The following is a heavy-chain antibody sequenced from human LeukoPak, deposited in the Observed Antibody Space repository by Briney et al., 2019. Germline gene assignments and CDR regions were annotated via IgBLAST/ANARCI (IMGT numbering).Heavy chain of an antibody. Sequence: GGSLRLSCAVSGFTVSSNYMSWVRQAPGKGLEWVSVIYSGGSTYYADSVKGRFTISRDNSRNTLYLQMNSLRAEDTAVYYCARDRRGGAVSAFDIWGQGTMVTVSS. CDR2: IYSGGST. CDR1: GFTVSSNY. CDR3: ARDRRGGAVSAFDI. J-gene: IGHJ3*02. V-gene: IGHV3-53*01. D-gene: IGHD1-26*01.